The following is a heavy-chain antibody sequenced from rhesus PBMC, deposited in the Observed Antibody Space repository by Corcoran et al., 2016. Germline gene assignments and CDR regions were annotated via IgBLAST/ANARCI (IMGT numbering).Heavy chain of an antibody. CDR3: ARQWPLTALLDS. D-gene: IGHD2-15*01. V-gene: IGHV4-99*01. CDR2: ISGSSGST. CDR1: GYSISSGSY. Sequence: QVQLQESGPGLVKPSETLSLTCAVSGYSISSGSYWGWTRQPPGKGLEYIGYISGSSGSTYYNPSLKSRVTISKDTSKNQFSLKLSSVTAADTAVYYCARQWPLTALLDSWGQGVVVTVSS. J-gene: IGHJ6*01.